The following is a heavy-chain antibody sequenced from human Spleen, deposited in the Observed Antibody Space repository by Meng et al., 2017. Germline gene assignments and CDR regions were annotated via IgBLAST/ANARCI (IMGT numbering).Heavy chain of an antibody. CDR1: GFSFSNYG. CDR2: IWYDGSNK. J-gene: IGHJ3*01. CDR3: ARDRLLWSDDGAFDL. D-gene: IGHD3-10*01. V-gene: IGHV3-33*01. Sequence: GGSLRLSCAASGFSFSNYGMHWVRQAPGKGLEWVALIWYDGSNKYYGDSVKGRFTISRDNVKNTLYLQMSSLRVDDTAIYYCARDRLLWSDDGAFDLWGQAI.